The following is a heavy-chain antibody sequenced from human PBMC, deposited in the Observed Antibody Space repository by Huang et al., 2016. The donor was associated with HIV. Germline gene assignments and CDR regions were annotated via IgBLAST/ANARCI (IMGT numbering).Heavy chain of an antibody. CDR3: AKDLTYTFGRHFDY. D-gene: IGHD3-3*01. J-gene: IGHJ4*02. CDR1: GFTFGSFG. Sequence: QVQLVESGGGVVQPGGSLRLSCTASGFTFGSFGMHWVRQAPVKGLEWVAFIRDDGNNYYYADSVRGRFTISRDNSKDTLYLQMNRLRPDDSAVYYCAKDLTYTFGRHFDYWGRGTLVTVSS. V-gene: IGHV3-30*02. CDR2: IRDDGNNY.